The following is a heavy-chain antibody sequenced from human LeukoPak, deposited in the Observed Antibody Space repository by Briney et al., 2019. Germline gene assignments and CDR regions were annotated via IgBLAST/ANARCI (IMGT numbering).Heavy chain of an antibody. CDR1: GFTFSSYW. Sequence: PGGSLRLSCAASGFTFSSYWMSWVRQAPGKGLEWVANIKQDGSEKYYVDSVKGRFTISRDNAKNSLYLQMNSLRAEDTAVYYCARSYCVSTSCYDYWGQGTLVTVSS. V-gene: IGHV3-7*01. CDR3: ARSYCVSTSCYDY. CDR2: IKQDGSEK. J-gene: IGHJ4*02. D-gene: IGHD2-2*01.